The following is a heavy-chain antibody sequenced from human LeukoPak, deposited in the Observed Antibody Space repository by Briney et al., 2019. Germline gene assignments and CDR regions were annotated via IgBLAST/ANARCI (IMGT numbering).Heavy chain of an antibody. CDR2: INPSNGDT. CDR3: ARVFDFWSGYYSYYFDY. Sequence: ASVKVSCKASGYTFSGYYIHWVRQAPGKGLEWMAWINPSNGDTNYAQKFQGRVTMTRDTSISTAYMELSRLRSDDTAVYYCARVFDFWSGYYSYYFDYWGQGTLVTVSS. CDR1: GYTFSGYY. J-gene: IGHJ4*02. V-gene: IGHV1-2*02. D-gene: IGHD3-3*01.